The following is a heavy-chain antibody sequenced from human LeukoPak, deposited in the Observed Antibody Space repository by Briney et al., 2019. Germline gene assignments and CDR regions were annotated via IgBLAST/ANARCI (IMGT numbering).Heavy chain of an antibody. J-gene: IGHJ6*03. Sequence: PSQTLSLTCTVSGGSISSGSYYWSWIRQPAGKGLEWIGRFYTSGSTNYNPSLKSRVTISVDTSKNQFSLKLSSVTAADTAVYYCARASPYYYYMDVWGKGTTVTVSS. CDR2: FYTSGST. CDR3: ARASPYYYYMDV. V-gene: IGHV4-61*02. CDR1: GGSISSGSYY.